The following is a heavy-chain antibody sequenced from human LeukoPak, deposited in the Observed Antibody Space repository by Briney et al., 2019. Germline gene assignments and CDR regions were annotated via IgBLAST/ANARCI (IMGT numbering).Heavy chain of an antibody. CDR3: AKDFEEWLVPGVSDY. D-gene: IGHD6-19*01. Sequence: PGGSLRLSCAASGFTFSSYWMHWVRQAPGKGLEWVSAISGSGGSTYYADSVKGRFTISRDNSKNTLYLQMNSLRAEDTAVYYCAKDFEEWLVPGVSDYWGQGTQVTVSS. CDR2: ISGSGGST. CDR1: GFTFSSYW. V-gene: IGHV3-23*01. J-gene: IGHJ4*02.